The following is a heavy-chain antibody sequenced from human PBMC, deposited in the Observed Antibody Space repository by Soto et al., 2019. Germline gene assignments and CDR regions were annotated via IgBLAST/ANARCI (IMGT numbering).Heavy chain of an antibody. J-gene: IGHJ3*02. Sequence: GSLRLSCAASGFAFSSYAMSWVRQAPGKGLEWVSAISGSGGSTYYADSVKGRFTISRDNSKNTLYLQMNSLRAEDTAVYYCAKDKHIVVVVAATLAAFDIWGQGTMVTVSS. D-gene: IGHD2-15*01. CDR3: AKDKHIVVVVAATLAAFDI. CDR2: ISGSGGST. V-gene: IGHV3-23*01. CDR1: GFAFSSYA.